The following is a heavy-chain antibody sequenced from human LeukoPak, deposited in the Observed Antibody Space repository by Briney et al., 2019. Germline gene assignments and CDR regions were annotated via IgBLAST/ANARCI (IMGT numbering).Heavy chain of an antibody. Sequence: GGSLRLCCAASGFTFGVYAMHWVRQAPGKGLEWVAGISWNSGSIGYADSVKGRFTISRDNAKNSLYLQMNSLRAEDTALYYCAKDMSPKLRFLEWLSNAFDIWGQGTMVTVSS. V-gene: IGHV3-9*01. CDR1: GFTFGVYA. J-gene: IGHJ3*02. CDR3: AKDMSPKLRFLEWLSNAFDI. D-gene: IGHD3-3*01. CDR2: ISWNSGSI.